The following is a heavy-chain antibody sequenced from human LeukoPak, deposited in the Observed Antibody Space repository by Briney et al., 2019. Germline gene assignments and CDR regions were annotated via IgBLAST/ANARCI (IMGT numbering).Heavy chain of an antibody. D-gene: IGHD1-26*01. CDR3: ASSSLMGYYFDF. J-gene: IGHJ4*02. CDR1: GDSIKTYY. V-gene: IGHV4-59*08. CDR2: IYYSGST. Sequence: SETLSLTCTVSGDSIKTYYWNWIRQSPGKRLEWIGSIYYSGSTNYNPSLTSRVTISIDPSKNQFSLSLNSATAADTAVYFCASSSLMGYYFDFWGQGALVTVSS.